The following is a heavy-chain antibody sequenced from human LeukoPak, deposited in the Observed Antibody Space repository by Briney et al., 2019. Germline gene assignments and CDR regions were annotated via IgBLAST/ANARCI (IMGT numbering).Heavy chain of an antibody. CDR1: GGSISSYY. V-gene: IGHV4-59*01. CDR3: ARDSSGYYYDSSGHLDY. D-gene: IGHD3-22*01. J-gene: IGHJ4*02. CDR2: IYYSGST. Sequence: PETLSLTCTVSGGSISSYYWSWIRQPPGKGLEWIGYIYYSGSTNYNPSLKSRVTISVDTSKNQFSLKLSSVTAADTAVYYCARDSSGYYYDSSGHLDYWGQGPLVTVSS.